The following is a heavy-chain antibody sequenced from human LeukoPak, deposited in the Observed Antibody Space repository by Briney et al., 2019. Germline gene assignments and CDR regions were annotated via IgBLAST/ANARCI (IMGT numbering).Heavy chain of an antibody. CDR3: AKVKELYYDILTGYTFDY. D-gene: IGHD3-9*01. CDR1: GFTFSSYS. Sequence: GGSLRLSCAASGFTFSSYSMNWIRQAPGKGLEWVSYINHRTSTIYYAYSVNGRFTISRDNSKYTLYVQMNTLRAEDMAVYYCAKVKELYYDILTGYTFDYWGQGTRVTVSS. CDR2: INHRTSTI. V-gene: IGHV3-48*01. J-gene: IGHJ4*02.